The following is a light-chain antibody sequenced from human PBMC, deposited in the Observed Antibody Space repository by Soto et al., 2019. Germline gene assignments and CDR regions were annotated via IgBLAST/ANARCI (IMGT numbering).Light chain of an antibody. CDR3: QQRSKWPLT. J-gene: IGKJ4*01. CDR1: ESISSS. V-gene: IGKV3-11*01. CDR2: DAS. Sequence: EIVLTQSPATLSLSPGERATLSCRASESISSSLAWYQQRPGQAPSLLIYDASNRATGIPARFSGSGSGTDFTLTIDNLEPEDFAVYYCQQRSKWPLTFGGGTKVEI.